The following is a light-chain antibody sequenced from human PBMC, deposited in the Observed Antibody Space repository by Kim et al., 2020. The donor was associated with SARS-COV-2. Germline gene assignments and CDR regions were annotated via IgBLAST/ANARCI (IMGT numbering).Light chain of an antibody. J-gene: IGLJ3*02. Sequence: SVSPGQTPRITCSGDARANRYSTWFPQKPAQAPLLVIYKDSKRPAGIPERFSGSSSGTTVTLTISGAQVEDEADYYCYSAADNNWLFGGGTQLTVL. CDR2: KDS. CDR1: ARANRY. CDR3: YSAADNNWL. V-gene: IGLV3-27*01.